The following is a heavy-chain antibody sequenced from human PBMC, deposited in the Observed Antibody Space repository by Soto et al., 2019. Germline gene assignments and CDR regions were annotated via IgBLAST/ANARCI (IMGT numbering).Heavy chain of an antibody. CDR3: ARGPYSSSSKNHYCYGMDV. V-gene: IGHV4-4*02. CDR2: IYHSGST. D-gene: IGHD6-6*01. Sequence: QVQLQESGPGLVKPSGTLSLTCAVSGGSISSSNWWSWVRQPPGKGLEWIGEIYHSGSTNYNPSRKLRVTISVHKSTNQFSLKLGCVPAEDTALYYCARGPYSSSSKNHYCYGMDVWGQGTTVTVS. CDR1: GGSISSSNW. J-gene: IGHJ6*02.